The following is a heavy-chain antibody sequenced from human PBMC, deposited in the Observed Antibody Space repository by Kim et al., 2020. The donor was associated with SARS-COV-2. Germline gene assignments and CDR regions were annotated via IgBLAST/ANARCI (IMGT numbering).Heavy chain of an antibody. CDR1: GSPF. CDR3: ARGVAYGMDV. V-gene: IGHV1-46*01. CDR2: INPDGSVK. J-gene: IGHJ6*02. Sequence: ASVKVSCKASGSPFIHWVRQAPGQGLEWMALINPDGSVKTYAQNFRGRVTMTRDTSTGTVDMELSGLRSEDTAVYYCARGVAYGMDVWGHGTTVTVSS.